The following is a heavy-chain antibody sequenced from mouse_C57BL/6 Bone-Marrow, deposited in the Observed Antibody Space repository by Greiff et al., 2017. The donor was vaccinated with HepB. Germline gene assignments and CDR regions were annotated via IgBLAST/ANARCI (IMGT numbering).Heavy chain of an antibody. J-gene: IGHJ3*01. CDR3: ARSYYGNWFAY. V-gene: IGHV1-82*01. CDR1: GYAFSSSW. Sequence: QVQLQQSGPELVKPGASVKISCKASGYAFSSSWMNWVKQRPGKGLEWIGRIYPGDGDTNYNGKFKGKATLTADKSSSTAYMQLSSLTSEDSAVYFCARSYYGNWFAYWGQETLVTVSA. CDR2: IYPGDGDT. D-gene: IGHD2-10*01.